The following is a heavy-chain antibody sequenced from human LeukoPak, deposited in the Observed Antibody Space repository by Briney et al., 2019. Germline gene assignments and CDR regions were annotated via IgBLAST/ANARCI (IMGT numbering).Heavy chain of an antibody. D-gene: IGHD3-3*01. CDR2: ISAYNGNT. Sequence: ASVEVSCKASGYTFTSYGISWVRQAPGQGLEWMGWISAYNGNTNYAQKLQGRVTMTTDTSTSTAYMELRSLRSDDTAVYYCARGSPSYDFWSGYYPIDYWGQGTLVTVSS. CDR3: ARGSPSYDFWSGYYPIDY. J-gene: IGHJ4*02. CDR1: GYTFTSYG. V-gene: IGHV1-18*01.